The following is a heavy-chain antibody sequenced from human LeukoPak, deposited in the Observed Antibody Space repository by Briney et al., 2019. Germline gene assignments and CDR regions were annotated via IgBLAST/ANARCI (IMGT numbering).Heavy chain of an antibody. J-gene: IGHJ4*02. CDR1: GYTFTSYG. Sequence: ASVKVSCKASGYTFTSYGISWVRQAPGQGLEWMGWISAYNGNTNYAQKLQGRVTMTTDTSTSTAYMELRSLRSDDTAVYYCARPSYYYDSSGYYSHDRFDYWGQGTLVTVSS. CDR3: ARPSYYYDSSGYYSHDRFDY. CDR2: ISAYNGNT. D-gene: IGHD3-22*01. V-gene: IGHV1-18*01.